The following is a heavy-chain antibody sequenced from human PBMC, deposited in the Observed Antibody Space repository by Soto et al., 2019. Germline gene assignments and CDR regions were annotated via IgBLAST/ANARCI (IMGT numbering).Heavy chain of an antibody. CDR3: ARGKEITAPGSWFDL. CDR2: IYYSGST. D-gene: IGHD6-13*01. Sequence: SETLSLTCTVSGASISNYYWSWIRQPPGKGLEWIGYIYYSGSTNYNPSLKSRVTISVDTSKRQFSLEVSSVTAADTAVYYCARGKEITAPGSWFDLWGQGTLVTVSS. V-gene: IGHV4-59*12. CDR1: GASISNYY. J-gene: IGHJ5*02.